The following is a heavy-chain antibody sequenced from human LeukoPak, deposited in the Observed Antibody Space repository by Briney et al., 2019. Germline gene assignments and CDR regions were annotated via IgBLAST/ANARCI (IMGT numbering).Heavy chain of an antibody. CDR3: AQGSNSGGFSPFDY. CDR1: GFTFSSYA. J-gene: IGHJ4*02. CDR2: ISGSGGST. D-gene: IGHD1-26*01. V-gene: IGHV3-23*01. Sequence: GGSLRLSCAASGFTFSSYAMSWVRQAPGKGLEWVSAISGSGGSTYYADSVKGRFTISRDNSKNTLYLQMNSLRAEDTAVYYCAQGSNSGGFSPFDYWGQGTLVTVSS.